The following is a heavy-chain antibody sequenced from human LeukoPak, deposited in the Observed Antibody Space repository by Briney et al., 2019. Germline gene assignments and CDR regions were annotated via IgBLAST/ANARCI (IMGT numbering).Heavy chain of an antibody. CDR3: AKSAYYDSSGFYREYYFDY. D-gene: IGHD3-22*01. Sequence: GGSLRLSCAASRCTFSNYAMSWVRRAPGKGLEWVSTISGSGGSTYYADSVKGRFTISRDNSKNTLHLQMNSLRAEDTAVYYCAKSAYYDSSGFYREYYFDYWGQGTLVTVSS. CDR1: RCTFSNYA. V-gene: IGHV3-23*01. J-gene: IGHJ4*02. CDR2: ISGSGGST.